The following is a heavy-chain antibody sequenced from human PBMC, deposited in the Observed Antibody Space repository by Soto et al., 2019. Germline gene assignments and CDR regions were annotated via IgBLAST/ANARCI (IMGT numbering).Heavy chain of an antibody. CDR3: ARDSGAWDI. CDR1: GFTSSSYS. D-gene: IGHD2-15*01. Sequence: GGSLRLSYAASGFTSSSYSMNGVRQAQGKGLEWVSSISSSSSYIYYADSVKGRFTISRDNAKNSLYLQMNSLRDEYTAVYYCARDSGAWDIWGQGTPVTVSS. V-gene: IGHV3-21*01. J-gene: IGHJ4*02. CDR2: ISSSSSYI.